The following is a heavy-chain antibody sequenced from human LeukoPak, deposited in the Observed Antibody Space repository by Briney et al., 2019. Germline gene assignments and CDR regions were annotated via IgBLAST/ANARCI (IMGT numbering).Heavy chain of an antibody. CDR1: GFTFSSYW. J-gene: IGHJ4*02. CDR3: AKDQSSGYYKIGYFDY. CDR2: IKQDGSEK. D-gene: IGHD3-22*01. Sequence: GGSLRLSCAASGFTFSSYWMSWVRQAPGKGLEWVANIKQDGSEKYYVDSVKGRFTISRDNAKNSLYLQMNSLRAEDTAVYYCAKDQSSGYYKIGYFDYWGQGTLVTVSS. V-gene: IGHV3-7*03.